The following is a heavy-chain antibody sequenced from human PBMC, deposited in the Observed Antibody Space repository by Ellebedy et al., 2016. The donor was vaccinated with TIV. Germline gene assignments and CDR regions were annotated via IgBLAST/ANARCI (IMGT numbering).Heavy chain of an antibody. J-gene: IGHJ6*02. CDR1: GFTFSSYS. Sequence: PGGSLRLSCAASGFTFSSYSMNWVRQAPGKGLEWVSYISSSSSTIYYADSVKGRFTISRDNAKNSLYLQMNSLRAEDTAVYYCARDSPITLGSSPLYYYYGMDVWGQGTTVTVSS. CDR3: ARDSPITLGSSPLYYYYGMDV. V-gene: IGHV3-48*01. D-gene: IGHD3-10*01. CDR2: ISSSSSTI.